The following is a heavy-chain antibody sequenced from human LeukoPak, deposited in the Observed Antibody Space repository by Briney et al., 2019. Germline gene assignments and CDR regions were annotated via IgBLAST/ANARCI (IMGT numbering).Heavy chain of an antibody. CDR3: ARLGYSSSWYGRDYYYYYYMDV. J-gene: IGHJ6*03. V-gene: IGHV3-53*01. CDR1: AFTVSSNY. D-gene: IGHD6-13*01. Sequence: GGCLRLSCAASAFTVSSNYMSWVRQAPGKGLEWVSVIYIGGSTYYADSVKGRFTISRDNSKNTLYLQMNSLRAEDTAVYYCARLGYSSSWYGRDYYYYYYMDVWGKGTTVTVSS. CDR2: IYIGGST.